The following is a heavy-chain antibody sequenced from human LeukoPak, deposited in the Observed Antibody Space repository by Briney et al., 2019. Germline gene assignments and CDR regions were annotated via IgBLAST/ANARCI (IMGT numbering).Heavy chain of an antibody. D-gene: IGHD5-24*01. CDR1: GGTFSSYA. CDR3: ARSPGEMATMFDY. V-gene: IGHV1-69*05. J-gene: IGHJ4*02. CDR2: IIPIFGTA. Sequence: GASVKVSCKASGGTFSSYAISWVRQAPGQGLEWMGGIIPIFGTANYAQKFQGRVTITTDESTSTAYMELSSLRSEDTAVYYCARSPGEMATMFDYWGQGTLVTVSS.